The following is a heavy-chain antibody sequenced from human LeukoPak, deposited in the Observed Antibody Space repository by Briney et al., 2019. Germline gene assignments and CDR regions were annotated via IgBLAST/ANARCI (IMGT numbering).Heavy chain of an antibody. J-gene: IGHJ4*02. Sequence: PSETLSLTCTVSGGSISSSSYYWGWIRQPPGRGLEWVGEIDHSGSTIYNPSLKSRVTISVDTSKNQFSLKMRSVTAADTAVYYCARRRYYGSGNYRQGFVFDYWGQGTLVTVSS. CDR2: IDHSGST. CDR3: ARRRYYGSGNYRQGFVFDY. CDR1: GGSISSSSYY. V-gene: IGHV4-39*07. D-gene: IGHD3-10*01.